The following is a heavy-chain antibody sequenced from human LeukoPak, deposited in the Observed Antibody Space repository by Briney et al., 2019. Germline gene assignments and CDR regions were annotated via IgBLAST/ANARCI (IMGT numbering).Heavy chain of an antibody. V-gene: IGHV3-48*03. J-gene: IGHJ4*02. CDR3: ARRLSIVGANFFDY. Sequence: GGSLRLSCEVSGFTFSSYEMNWVRQAPGKGLEWVSYIPSSGSIIYYADSVKGRFTISRDNAKNSLYLQMNSLRAEDTAVYYCARRLSIVGANFFDYWGQGTLVTDSS. CDR2: IPSSGSII. D-gene: IGHD1-26*01. CDR1: GFTFSSYE.